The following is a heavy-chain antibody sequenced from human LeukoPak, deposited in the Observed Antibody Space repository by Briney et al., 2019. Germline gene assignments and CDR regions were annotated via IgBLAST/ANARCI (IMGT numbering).Heavy chain of an antibody. J-gene: IGHJ6*04. D-gene: IGHD4-17*01. CDR1: GYTFTSYG. CDR2: ISAYNGNT. CDR3: ARDDYGAPMDV. V-gene: IGHV1-18*01. Sequence: GASVKVSCKASGYTFTSYGVSWVRQAPGQGPEWMGWISAYNGNTNYAQKLQGRVTMITDTSTSTAYMELRSLRSDDTAVYYCARDDYGAPMDVWGKGTAVTVSS.